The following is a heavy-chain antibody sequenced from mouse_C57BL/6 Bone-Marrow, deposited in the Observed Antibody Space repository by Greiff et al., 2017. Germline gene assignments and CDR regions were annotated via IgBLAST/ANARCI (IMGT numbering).Heavy chain of an antibody. CDR1: GFTFSSYT. J-gene: IGHJ1*03. Sequence: EVQGVESGGGLVKPGGSLKLSCAASGFTFSSYTMSWVRQTPEKRLEWVATISGGGGNTYYPDSVKGRFTISRDNAKKHLYLQMSSLRSEDTALYYCARLSYYDWYFDVLGTGTTVTVAS. CDR3: ARLSYYDWYFDV. V-gene: IGHV5-9*01. CDR2: ISGGGGNT. D-gene: IGHD1-1*02.